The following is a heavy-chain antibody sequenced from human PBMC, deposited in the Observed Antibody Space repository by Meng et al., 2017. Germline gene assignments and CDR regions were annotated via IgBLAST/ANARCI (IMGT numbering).Heavy chain of an antibody. CDR2: IYSGGST. CDR1: GFTVSSNY. CDR3: ARGGSYYSY. D-gene: IGHD1-26*01. V-gene: IGHV3-53*01. J-gene: IGHJ4*02. Sequence: GRRGVLGGRCAPPRGSLGLSCRAPGFTVSSNYMGWVRQAPGKGLEWVSVIYSGGSTYYADSVKGRFTISRDNSKNTLYLQMNSLRAEDTAVYYCARGGSYYSYWGQGTLVTVSS.